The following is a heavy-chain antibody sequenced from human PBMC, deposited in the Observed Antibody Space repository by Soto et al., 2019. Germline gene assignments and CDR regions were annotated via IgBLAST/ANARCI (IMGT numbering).Heavy chain of an antibody. CDR3: AKDVWDIVVVPAASYYYYMDV. D-gene: IGHD2-2*01. J-gene: IGHJ6*03. CDR1: GFTFSSYA. CDR2: ISGSGGST. Sequence: EVQLLESGGGLVQPGGSLRLSCAASGFTFSSYAMSRVRQAPGKGLEWVSAISGSGGSTYYADSVKGRFTISRDNSKNTLYLQMNSLRAEDTAVYYCAKDVWDIVVVPAASYYYYMDVWGKGTTVTVSS. V-gene: IGHV3-23*01.